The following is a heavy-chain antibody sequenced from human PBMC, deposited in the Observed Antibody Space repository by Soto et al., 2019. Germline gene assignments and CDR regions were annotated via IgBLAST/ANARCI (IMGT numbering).Heavy chain of an antibody. CDR2: IYHSGST. J-gene: IGHJ4*02. D-gene: IGHD6-25*01. CDR1: GGSISSTNW. Sequence: PSETLSLTCAVAGGSISSTNWWSWVRQPPGKGLGWLGGIYHSGSTIYNPSLKSRVTISVDKSKNPFSLKLSSVTAADPALYYCARGLSGIAPHDYWGQGTVETVSS. V-gene: IGHV4-4*02. CDR3: ARGLSGIAPHDY.